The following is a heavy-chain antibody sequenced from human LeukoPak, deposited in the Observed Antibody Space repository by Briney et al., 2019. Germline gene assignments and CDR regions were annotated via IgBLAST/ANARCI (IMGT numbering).Heavy chain of an antibody. CDR3: ARVPTNRVYVIKDYFDY. CDR1: GYTFTNYG. J-gene: IGHJ4*02. D-gene: IGHD2-8*01. CDR2: ISAYNGNT. V-gene: IGHV1-18*01. Sequence: ASVKVSCKASGYTFTNYGISWVRQAPGQGLEWMGWISAYNGNTNYAQKLQGRVTMTTDTSTSTAYMELRSLRSDDTAVYYCARVPTNRVYVIKDYFDYWGQGTLVTVSS.